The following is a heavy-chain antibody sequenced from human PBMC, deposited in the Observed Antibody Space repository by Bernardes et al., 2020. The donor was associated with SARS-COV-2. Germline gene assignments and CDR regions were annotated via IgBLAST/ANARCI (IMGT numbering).Heavy chain of an antibody. CDR3: ARAGPRGMGLMFLAV. CDR2: INHSGNT. Sequence: SETLFLTCAVSGGSFSGYYWTWVRQFPGKGLEWIGEINHSGNTNYSPSLKSRVTISIDTSESRFSLNLNSVTAADTALYFCARAGPRGMGLMFLAVWGQGILVTVSS. J-gene: IGHJ4*02. CDR1: GGSFSGYY. V-gene: IGHV4-34*01. D-gene: IGHD3-3*01.